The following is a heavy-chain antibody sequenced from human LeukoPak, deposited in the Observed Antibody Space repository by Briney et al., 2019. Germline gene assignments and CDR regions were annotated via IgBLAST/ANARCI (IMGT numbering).Heavy chain of an antibody. Sequence: ASVKVSCKTSGYTFSDYYLHWVRQAPGQGLEWMGWINPSSGGTKNAQKFQGRVTMTRDTSISTTYMELSRLTSDDTAVYYCARGAYAEYFQYWGQGTLVTVSS. J-gene: IGHJ1*01. CDR2: INPSSGGT. V-gene: IGHV1-2*02. D-gene: IGHD4-17*01. CDR1: GYTFSDYY. CDR3: ARGAYAEYFQY.